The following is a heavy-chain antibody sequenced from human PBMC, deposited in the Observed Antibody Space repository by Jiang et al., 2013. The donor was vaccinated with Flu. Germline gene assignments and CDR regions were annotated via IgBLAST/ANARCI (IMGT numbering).Heavy chain of an antibody. Sequence: LLKPSETLSLTCTVSGGSISSSSYYWGWIRQPPGKGLEWIGSIYYSGSTYYNPSLKSRVTISVDTSKNQFSLKLSSVTAADTAVYYCARQVVVVAAAFDYWGQGPWSPSPQ. CDR2: IYYSGST. CDR1: GGSISSSSYY. D-gene: IGHD2-15*01. CDR3: ARQVVVVAAAFDY. V-gene: IGHV4-39*01. J-gene: IGHJ4*02.